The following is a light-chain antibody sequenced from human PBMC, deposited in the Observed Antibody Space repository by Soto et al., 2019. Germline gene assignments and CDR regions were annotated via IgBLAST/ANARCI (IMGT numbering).Light chain of an antibody. J-gene: IGKJ2*01. CDR1: QNILSW. V-gene: IGKV1-5*03. CDR3: QHYNSYPYT. CDR2: KAS. Sequence: DIQMTQSPSTLSASVGDSVSITCRASQNILSWLAWYQQKPGKAPKLLIYKASSLQSGVPSRFSSSGSGTEFTLTISNLQPDDFATFYCQHYNSYPYTFGQGTKLEIK.